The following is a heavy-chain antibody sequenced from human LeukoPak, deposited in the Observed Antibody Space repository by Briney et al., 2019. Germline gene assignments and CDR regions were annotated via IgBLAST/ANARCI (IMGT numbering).Heavy chain of an antibody. CDR1: GGSISSYY. Sequence: PSETLSLTCTVSGGSISSYYWSWIRQPPGKGLEWIGYIYYSGSTNYNPSLKSRVTISVDTSKNQFSLKLSPVTAADTAVYYCARHKYPSGTNWFDPWGQGTLVTVSS. J-gene: IGHJ5*02. D-gene: IGHD1-1*01. V-gene: IGHV4-59*08. CDR3: ARHKYPSGTNWFDP. CDR2: IYYSGST.